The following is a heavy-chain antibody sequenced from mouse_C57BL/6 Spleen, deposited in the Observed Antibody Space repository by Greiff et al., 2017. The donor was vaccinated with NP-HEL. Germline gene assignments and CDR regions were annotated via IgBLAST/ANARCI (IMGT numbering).Heavy chain of an antibody. Sequence: QVQLQQPGAELVKPGASVKMSCKASGYTFTSYWITWVKQRPGQGLEWIGDIYPGSGSTNYNEKFKSKATLTVDTSSSTAYMQLSSLTSEDSAVYYCAGYYGHYGGFDYWGQGTTLTVSS. V-gene: IGHV1-55*01. CDR2: IYPGSGST. J-gene: IGHJ2*01. D-gene: IGHD2-1*01. CDR1: GYTFTSYW. CDR3: AGYYGHYGGFDY.